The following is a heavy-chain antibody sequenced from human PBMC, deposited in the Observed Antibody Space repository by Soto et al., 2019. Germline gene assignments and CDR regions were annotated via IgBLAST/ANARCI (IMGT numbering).Heavy chain of an antibody. CDR2: IYYSGST. J-gene: IGHJ4*02. CDR3: ARVELRRPYYFDY. Sequence: PSETLSLTCTVSGGSISSGGYYWSWIRQHPGKGLEWIGYIYYSGSTYYNPSLKSRVTISVDTSKNQFSLKLSSVTAADTAVYYCARVELRRPYYFDYWGQGTLVTVSS. CDR1: GGSISSGGYY. V-gene: IGHV4-31*03. D-gene: IGHD1-26*01.